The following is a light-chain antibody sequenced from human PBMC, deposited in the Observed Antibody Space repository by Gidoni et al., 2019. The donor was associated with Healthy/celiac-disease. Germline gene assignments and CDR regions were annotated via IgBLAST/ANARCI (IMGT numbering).Light chain of an antibody. CDR3: MQALQTPRT. V-gene: IGKV2-28*01. CDR1: QSLLHSNGYNY. J-gene: IGKJ1*01. CDR2: LGS. Sequence: DIVMTQSPLSLPVTPGEPASISCRSSQSLLHSNGYNYLNWYLQKPEQSPQLLNYLGSNRASGVPDRISGSGAGTDFTLKSSRVEDEDVGVYCCMQALQTPRTFGQGTKVEIK.